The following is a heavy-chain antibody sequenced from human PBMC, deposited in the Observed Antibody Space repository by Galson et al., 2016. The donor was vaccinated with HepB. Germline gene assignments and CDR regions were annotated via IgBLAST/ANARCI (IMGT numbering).Heavy chain of an antibody. Sequence: SLRLSCAASGFTFSDAWMMWVRQAPGKGLEWVGRILSKAHGGTTHYAAPVKGRFTISRDDSENTLYLQMNSPKIEDTAIYYCTISDFSDYWGQGTLVTVSS. V-gene: IGHV3-15*01. J-gene: IGHJ4*02. CDR2: ILSKAHGGTT. D-gene: IGHD4-11*01. CDR3: TISDFSDY. CDR1: GFTFSDAW.